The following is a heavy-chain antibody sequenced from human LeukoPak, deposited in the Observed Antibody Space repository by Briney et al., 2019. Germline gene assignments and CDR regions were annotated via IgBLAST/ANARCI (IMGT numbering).Heavy chain of an antibody. CDR3: ATARAQYGGNSWGGYYYYYMDV. CDR1: GGSISSYY. Sequence: SETLSLTCTVSGGSISSYYWSWIRQPPGKGLEWIGYIYYSGSTNYNPSLKSRVTISVDTSKNQFSLRLTSVTAADTAVYYCATARAQYGGNSWGGYYYYYMDVWGKGTTVTISS. J-gene: IGHJ6*03. D-gene: IGHD4-23*01. CDR2: IYYSGST. V-gene: IGHV4-59*08.